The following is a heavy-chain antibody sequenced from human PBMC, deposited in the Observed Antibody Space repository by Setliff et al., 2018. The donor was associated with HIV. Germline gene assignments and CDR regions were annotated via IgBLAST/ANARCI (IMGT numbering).Heavy chain of an antibody. Sequence: GGSLRLSCVASGFTFTNAWMSWVRQAPGEGLEWIGRIKSQTGGGTTEYAAPVKGRFTISRDDSKNTLYLQMNSLKTEDTAVYYCTTDGIVVVPAAMPGDYYYGMDVWGQGTTVTVSS. J-gene: IGHJ6*02. CDR2: IKSQTGGGTT. CDR1: GFTFTNAW. V-gene: IGHV3-15*01. D-gene: IGHD2-2*01. CDR3: TTDGIVVVPAAMPGDYYYGMDV.